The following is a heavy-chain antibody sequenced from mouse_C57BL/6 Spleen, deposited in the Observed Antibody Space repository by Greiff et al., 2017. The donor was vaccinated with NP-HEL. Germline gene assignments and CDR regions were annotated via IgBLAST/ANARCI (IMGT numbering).Heavy chain of an antibody. D-gene: IGHD2-4*01. CDR3: ARYIDYDYDVFAY. CDR2: IRNKANGYTT. Sequence: EVKLMESGGGLVQPGGSLSLSCAASGFTFTDYYMSWVRQPPGKALEWLGFIRNKANGYTTEYSASVKGRFTISRDNSQSILYLQMNALRAEDSATYYCARYIDYDYDVFAYWGQGTLVTVSA. J-gene: IGHJ3*01. CDR1: GFTFTDYY. V-gene: IGHV7-3*01.